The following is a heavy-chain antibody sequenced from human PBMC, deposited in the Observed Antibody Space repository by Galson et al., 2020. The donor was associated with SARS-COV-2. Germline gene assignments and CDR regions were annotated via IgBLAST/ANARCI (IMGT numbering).Heavy chain of an antibody. Sequence: GESLKISCATSGFVFSDSAIHWVRQASGKGLEWVGRIRSEANSRATSYAESVKGRFTISTDESKKTAVLQLNSLKTEDTAMYYCTIRLQRIYPKFDYWGQGALVTVSS. CDR1: GFVFSDSA. CDR2: IRSEANSRAT. CDR3: TIRLQRIYPKFDY. V-gene: IGHV3-73*01. J-gene: IGHJ4*02. D-gene: IGHD2-15*01.